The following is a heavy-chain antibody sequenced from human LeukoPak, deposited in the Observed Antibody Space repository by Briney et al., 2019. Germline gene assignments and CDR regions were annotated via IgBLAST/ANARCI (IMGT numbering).Heavy chain of an antibody. CDR3: AREAATVIYYYGMDV. D-gene: IGHD4-11*01. J-gene: IGHJ6*02. CDR2: IYYSGST. CDR1: GFTVSSNY. V-gene: IGHV4-31*02. Sequence: LRLSCAASGFTVSSNYMSWVRQHPGKGLEWIGYIYYSGSTYYNPSLKSRVTISVDTSKNQFSLKLSSVTAADTAVYYCAREAATVIYYYGMDVWGQGTTVTVSS.